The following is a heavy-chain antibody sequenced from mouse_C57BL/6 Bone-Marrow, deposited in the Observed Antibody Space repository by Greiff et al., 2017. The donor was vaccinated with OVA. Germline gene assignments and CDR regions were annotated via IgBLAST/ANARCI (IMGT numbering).Heavy chain of an antibody. D-gene: IGHD1-1*01. V-gene: IGHV1-55*01. CDR1: GYTFTSYW. Sequence: VQLQQPGAELVKPGASVKMSCKASGYTFTSYWITWVKQRPGQGLEWIGDIYPGSGSTNYNEKFKSKATLTVDTSSSTAYMQLSSLTSEDSAVYYCARSVYYYGSSPFAYWGQGTLVTVSA. CDR2: IYPGSGST. CDR3: ARSVYYYGSSPFAY. J-gene: IGHJ3*01.